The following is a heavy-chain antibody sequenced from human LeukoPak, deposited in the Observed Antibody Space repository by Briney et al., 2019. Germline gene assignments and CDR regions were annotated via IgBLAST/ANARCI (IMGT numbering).Heavy chain of an antibody. CDR3: ARVMTTVTTDDY. D-gene: IGHD4-17*01. V-gene: IGHV4-38-2*02. CDR2: IYHSGST. CDR1: GYSISSGYY. J-gene: IGHJ4*02. Sequence: SQTLSLTCTVSGYSISSGYYWGWIRQPPGKGLEWIGSIYHSGSTYYNPSLKSRVTISVDTSKNQFSLKLSSVTAADTAVYYCARVMTTVTTDDYWGQGTLVTVSS.